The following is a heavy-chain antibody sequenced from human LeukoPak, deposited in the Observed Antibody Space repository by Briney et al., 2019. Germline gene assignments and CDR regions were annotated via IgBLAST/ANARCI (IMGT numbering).Heavy chain of an antibody. CDR2: ISYDGSNK. D-gene: IGHD1-26*01. J-gene: IGHJ4*02. V-gene: IGHV3-30-3*01. CDR1: GFTFSSYA. CDR3: ARSSGNFPRFDY. Sequence: GRSLRLSCAASGFTFSSYAMHWVRQAPGKGLEWVAVISYDGSNKYYADSVKGRFTISRDNSKNTLYLQMNSLRAEDTAVYYCARSSGNFPRFDYWGQGTLVTVSS.